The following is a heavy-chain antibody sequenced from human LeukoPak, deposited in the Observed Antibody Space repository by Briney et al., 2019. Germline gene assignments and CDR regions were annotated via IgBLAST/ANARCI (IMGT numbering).Heavy chain of an antibody. J-gene: IGHJ5*02. CDR3: ARAGLPPGKEFDP. Sequence: SETLSLTCAVSGGSISSGGYSWSWIRQPPGKGLEWIGYIYHSGSAYYNPSLKSRVTISVDRSKNQFSLKLSSVTAADTAVYYCARAGLPPGKEFDPWGQGTLVTVSS. CDR1: GGSISSGGYS. D-gene: IGHD4-11*01. CDR2: IYHSGSA. V-gene: IGHV4-30-2*01.